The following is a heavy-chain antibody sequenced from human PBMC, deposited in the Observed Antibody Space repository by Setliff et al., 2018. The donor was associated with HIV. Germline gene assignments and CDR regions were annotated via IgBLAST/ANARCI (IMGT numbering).Heavy chain of an antibody. CDR1: GGSFSGYY. J-gene: IGHJ4*02. D-gene: IGHD3-22*01. CDR3: ALFYYDSSGSNYDY. Sequence: SETLSLTCAVYGGSFSGYYWSWIRQPPGKGLEWIGEINHSGSTNYNPSLKSRVTISVDTSKNQFSLKLSSVTAADTAVYYCALFYYDSSGSNYDYWGQGTLVTVS. V-gene: IGHV4-34*01. CDR2: INHSGST.